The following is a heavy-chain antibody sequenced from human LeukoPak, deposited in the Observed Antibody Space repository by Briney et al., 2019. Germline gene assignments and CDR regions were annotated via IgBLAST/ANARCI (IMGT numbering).Heavy chain of an antibody. CDR2: ISSSGSTV. V-gene: IGHV3-11*01. Sequence: GGSLRLSCAASGFTFSDYYMSWIRQAPGKGLEWVSYISSSGSTVYYADSVKGRFTISRDNAKNSLYLQMNSLRAEGTAVYYCARDLKLGIDYYYGMDVWGQGTTVTVSS. J-gene: IGHJ6*02. CDR3: ARDLKLGIDYYYGMDV. D-gene: IGHD7-27*01. CDR1: GFTFSDYY.